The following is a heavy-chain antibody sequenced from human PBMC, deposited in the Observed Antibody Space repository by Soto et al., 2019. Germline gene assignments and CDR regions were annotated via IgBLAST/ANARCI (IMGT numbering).Heavy chain of an antibody. CDR2: VYYSGSS. J-gene: IGHJ5*02. D-gene: IGHD2-2*01. Sequence: PSETLSLTCTVSGDSISGGASFWSWIRQPPGKGLEWIANVYYSGSSYYNPSLKSRLTISVDTTKNQFSLQLKSMTAADTAVYYWAKRSCTSSTCYVPGWFDPWGQGTLVTVSS. V-gene: IGHV4-30-4*03. CDR3: AKRSCTSSTCYVPGWFDP. CDR1: GDSISGGASF.